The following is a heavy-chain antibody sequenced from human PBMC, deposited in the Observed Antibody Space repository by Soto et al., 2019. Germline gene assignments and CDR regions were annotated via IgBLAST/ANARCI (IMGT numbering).Heavy chain of an antibody. CDR2: INHSGST. V-gene: IGHV4-34*01. CDR1: GGSFSGYY. J-gene: IGHJ5*02. Sequence: QVQLQQWGAGLLKPSETLSLTCAVYGGSFSGYYWSWIRQPPGKGLEWIGEINHSGSTNYNPSLTSRVTISVDTSKNQFSLKLSSVTAADTAVYYCARVGGSSWSRARWFDPWGQGTLVTVSS. D-gene: IGHD6-13*01. CDR3: ARVGGSSWSRARWFDP.